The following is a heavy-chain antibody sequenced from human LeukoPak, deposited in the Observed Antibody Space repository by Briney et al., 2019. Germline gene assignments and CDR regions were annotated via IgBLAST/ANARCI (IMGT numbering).Heavy chain of an antibody. V-gene: IGHV3-30-3*01. CDR3: AREKGGQLYYFDY. CDR2: ISYDGSNK. J-gene: IGHJ4*02. Sequence: PGRSLRLSCAASGFTFSSYAMHWVRQAPGKGLEWVAVISYDGSNKYYADSVKGRFTISRDTSKNTLYLQMNSLRAEDTAVYYCAREKGGQLYYFDYWGQGTLVTVSS. CDR1: GFTFSSYA. D-gene: IGHD2-2*01.